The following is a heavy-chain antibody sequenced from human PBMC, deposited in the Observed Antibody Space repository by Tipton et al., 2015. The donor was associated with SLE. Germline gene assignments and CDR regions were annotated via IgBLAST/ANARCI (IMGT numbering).Heavy chain of an antibody. V-gene: IGHV4-4*08. D-gene: IGHD3-10*01. CDR3: VGPTRGVVWGNWFDP. Sequence: TLSLTCSVSGDSISTSYWSWIRQPPGKGLEWIGYFYAGGTTKSIPALKSRVTISVDTSKNQFSLKLTSVTAADTAVYYCVGPTRGVVWGNWFDPWGQGTLVTVSS. CDR1: GDSISTSY. J-gene: IGHJ5*02. CDR2: FYAGGTT.